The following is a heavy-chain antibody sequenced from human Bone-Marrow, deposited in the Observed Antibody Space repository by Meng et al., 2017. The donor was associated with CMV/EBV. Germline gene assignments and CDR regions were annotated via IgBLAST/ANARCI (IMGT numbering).Heavy chain of an antibody. J-gene: IGHJ6*02. Sequence: GGSLRLSCAASGFTFSDYYMNWVRQAPGKGLEWVSSISSSRTIYYGDSVKGRFTISRDNDKNSLYLQVNSLRAEDTAVYYCGRDRLVPAALEPTQGGYYYGMDVWGQGTTVTVSS. CDR1: GFTFSDYY. CDR3: GRDRLVPAALEPTQGGYYYGMDV. CDR2: ISSSRTI. D-gene: IGHD2-2*01. V-gene: IGHV3-69-1*02.